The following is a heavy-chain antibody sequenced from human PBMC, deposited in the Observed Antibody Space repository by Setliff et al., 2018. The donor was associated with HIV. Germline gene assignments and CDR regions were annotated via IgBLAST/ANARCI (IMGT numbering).Heavy chain of an antibody. Sequence: PSETLSLTCAVSGYSISSGYYWGWIRQPPGKGLGWIGSIYHSGSTYYNPTLKSRVTISVDTSKNQFSLNLSSVTAADTAVYYCARQFTVQWLVSTYGMDVWGQGTTVTVSS. CDR3: ARQFTVQWLVSTYGMDV. V-gene: IGHV4-38-2*01. CDR1: GYSISSGYY. J-gene: IGHJ6*02. CDR2: IYHSGST. D-gene: IGHD6-19*01.